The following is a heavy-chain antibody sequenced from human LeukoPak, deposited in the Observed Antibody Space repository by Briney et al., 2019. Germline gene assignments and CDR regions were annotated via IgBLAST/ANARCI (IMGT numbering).Heavy chain of an antibody. J-gene: IGHJ4*02. Sequence: PSETLSLTCAVSGYSISSGYYWGWIRQPPGKGLEWIGSIYHSRSTYYNPSVKSRVTIAVATSKNQFSLKLSSVTAADTAVYYSARHRRSAYWNPVTTAFDYWGQGTLVTVSS. D-gene: IGHD1-1*01. CDR2: IYHSRST. CDR3: ARHRRSAYWNPVTTAFDY. CDR1: GYSISSGYY. V-gene: IGHV4-38-2*01.